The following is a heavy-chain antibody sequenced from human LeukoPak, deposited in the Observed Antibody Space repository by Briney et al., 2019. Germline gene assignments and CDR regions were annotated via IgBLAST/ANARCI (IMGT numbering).Heavy chain of an antibody. CDR1: GYTFTSYD. Sequence: WASVKVSCKASGYTFTSYDINWVRQATGQGLEWMGWMNPNSGNTGYAQKFQGRVTMTRDMSTSTVYMELSSLRSEDTAVYYCARESGGSRTGFDYWGQGTLVTVSS. D-gene: IGHD2-15*01. CDR2: MNPNSGNT. CDR3: ARESGGSRTGFDY. V-gene: IGHV1-8*01. J-gene: IGHJ4*02.